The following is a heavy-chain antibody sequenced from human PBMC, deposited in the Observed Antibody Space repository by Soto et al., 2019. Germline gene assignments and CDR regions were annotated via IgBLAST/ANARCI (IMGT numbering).Heavy chain of an antibody. Sequence: SETLSLPCTVSGGSISSYYCSWIRQPPGKGLEWIGYIYYTGTTTYNPSIKSRVTISVDSSKNQFSLNLTSVSAADTAVYYCARLGGFYQSLDSWGQGTLVTVSS. CDR1: GGSISSYY. J-gene: IGHJ5*01. V-gene: IGHV4-59*08. CDR3: ARLGGFYQSLDS. CDR2: IYYTGTT. D-gene: IGHD3-22*01.